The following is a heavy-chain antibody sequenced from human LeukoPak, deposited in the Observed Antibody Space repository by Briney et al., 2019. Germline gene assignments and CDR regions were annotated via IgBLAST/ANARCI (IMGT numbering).Heavy chain of an antibody. CDR3: TREAAAGIDY. CDR1: GFTFSTYC. Sequence: GGSLRLSCAASGFTFSTYCMSWVRQAPGKGLEWVANIKQDGSEKYYLDSVKGRFTISRDNAKNSLYLQMNSLRAEDTAVYFCTREAAAGIDYWGQGTLVTASS. J-gene: IGHJ4*02. V-gene: IGHV3-7*01. D-gene: IGHD6-13*01. CDR2: IKQDGSEK.